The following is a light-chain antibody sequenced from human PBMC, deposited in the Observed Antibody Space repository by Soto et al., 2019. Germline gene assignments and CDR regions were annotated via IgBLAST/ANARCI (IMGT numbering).Light chain of an antibody. CDR2: EGS. CDR1: NSDVGIYNL. CDR3: CSYAGIFV. V-gene: IGLV2-23*01. J-gene: IGLJ1*01. Sequence: QSVLTQPASVSGSPGQSITISCSETNSDVGIYNLVSWYQQHPDNAPRLMIYEGSKRTSGVSNRFSGSRSVNTASLTISGLQAEDEADYYCCSYAGIFVFGTGTKLTVL.